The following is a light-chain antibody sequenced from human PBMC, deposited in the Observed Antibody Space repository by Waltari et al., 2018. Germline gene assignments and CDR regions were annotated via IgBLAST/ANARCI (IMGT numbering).Light chain of an antibody. CDR3: QQYNSSHLWT. J-gene: IGKJ1*01. CDR2: KAS. V-gene: IGKV1-5*03. CDR1: QSISSW. Sequence: DIQMTQSPSTLSASVGDRVTITCRASQSISSWLAWYQQKPGKAPKLLIYKASSLESGVPSRFSGSGSGTEFTLTISSLQPDDFATYYCQQYNSSHLWTFGQGTKVEIK.